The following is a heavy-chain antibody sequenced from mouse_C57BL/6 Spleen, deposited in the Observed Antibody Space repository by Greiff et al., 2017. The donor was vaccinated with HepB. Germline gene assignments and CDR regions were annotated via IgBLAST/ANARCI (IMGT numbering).Heavy chain of an antibody. CDR3: AVGGSNTAVDRNLYAMDY. V-gene: IGHV1-4*01. CDR1: GYTFTSYT. D-gene: IGHD1-1*01. CDR2: INPSSGCT. Sequence: VQLQQSGAELARPGASVKMSCKASGYTFTSYTMHWVKQRPGQGLEWIGYINPSSGCTKYNQKFKDKATLTADKSSSTAYMQLSSLTSEDSAVFYCAVGGSNTAVDRNLYAMDYWGQGTSVTVSA. J-gene: IGHJ4*01.